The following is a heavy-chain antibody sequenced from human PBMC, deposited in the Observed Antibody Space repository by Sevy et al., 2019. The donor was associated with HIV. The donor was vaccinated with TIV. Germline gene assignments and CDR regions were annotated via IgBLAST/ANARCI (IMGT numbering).Heavy chain of an antibody. V-gene: IGHV3-11*06. D-gene: IGHD3-22*01. J-gene: IGHJ4*02. Sequence: GGSLRLSCAASGFTFSDYYMSWIRQAPGKGLEWVSYISSSSSYTNYADSVKGRFTISRDNSKNTLYLQMNSLRAEDTAVYYCARVNSGIVVVISPQYYFDYWGQGTLVTVSS. CDR3: ARVNSGIVVVISPQYYFDY. CDR1: GFTFSDYY. CDR2: ISSSSSYT.